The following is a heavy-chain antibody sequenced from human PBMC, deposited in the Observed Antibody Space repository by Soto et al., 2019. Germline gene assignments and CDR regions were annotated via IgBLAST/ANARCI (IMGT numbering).Heavy chain of an antibody. CDR1: GFTFSNFG. J-gene: IGHJ4*02. D-gene: IGHD6-6*01. CDR2: ISNDENIK. Sequence: PGGSLRLSCVASGFTFSNFGMHWVRQAPGKGLEWVAVISNDENIKQYADSVRGRFAISRDNSKNTLYLQMTSLRAEDTAIYYCARGLRSVLDYWSQGTLVTVSS. V-gene: IGHV3-33*01. CDR3: ARGLRSVLDY.